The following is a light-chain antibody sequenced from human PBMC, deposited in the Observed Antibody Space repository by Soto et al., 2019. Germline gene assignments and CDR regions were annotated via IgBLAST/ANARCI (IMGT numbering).Light chain of an antibody. V-gene: IGKV3-15*01. Sequence: EIVMTQSPATLSVSPGERATLSCRASQSVSRNLAWYQQKPGQPPRLLIYGASTRATGIPARFSGSGSGTEFTLTISSLQSEDFAVYYCQQYNNWPPWTFGQGTKVDIK. CDR3: QQYNNWPPWT. CDR2: GAS. CDR1: QSVSRN. J-gene: IGKJ1*01.